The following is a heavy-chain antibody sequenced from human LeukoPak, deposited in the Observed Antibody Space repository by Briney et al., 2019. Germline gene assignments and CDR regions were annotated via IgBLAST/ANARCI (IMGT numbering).Heavy chain of an antibody. CDR1: GYSFTSYW. D-gene: IGHD3-22*01. J-gene: IGHJ4*02. Sequence: GGSLKISCKGSGYSFTSYWIGWVRQMPGKGLEWMGIIYPGDSNTRYSPSFQGQVTISADKSISTAYLRWSSLKASDTAMYYCARTYYYDGIGSITFDYWGQGTLVTVSS. CDR2: IYPGDSNT. CDR3: ARTYYYDGIGSITFDY. V-gene: IGHV5-51*01.